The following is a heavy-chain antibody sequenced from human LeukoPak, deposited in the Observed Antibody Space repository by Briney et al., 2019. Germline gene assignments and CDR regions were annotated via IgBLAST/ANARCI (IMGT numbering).Heavy chain of an antibody. CDR3: ARVGVDYSGNTIKYFFNY. J-gene: IGHJ4*02. CDR1: GFSITSGYF. CDR2: VYTTGAGST. Sequence: SETLSLTCTVSGFSITSGYFWGWIRQPPGKGLEWIGNVYTTGAGSTYHNPSLKSRVIISVDTSKNQFSLKLSPVTAADTAVYYCARVGVDYSGNTIKYFFNYWGQGTLVTVSS. D-gene: IGHD4-23*01. V-gene: IGHV4-38-2*02.